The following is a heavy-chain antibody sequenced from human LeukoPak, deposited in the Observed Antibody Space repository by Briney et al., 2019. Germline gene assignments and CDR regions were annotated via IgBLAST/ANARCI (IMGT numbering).Heavy chain of an antibody. D-gene: IGHD2-21*02. V-gene: IGHV4-59*01. CDR1: GGPISSYY. CDR3: ARGVVVVTAAYYFDY. CDR2: IYYSGST. Sequence: SETLSLTCTVSGGPISSYYWSWIRQPPGKGLEWIGYIYYSGSTNYNPSLKSRVTISVDTSKNQFSLELSSVTAADTAVYYCARGVVVVTAAYYFDYWGQGTLVTVSS. J-gene: IGHJ4*02.